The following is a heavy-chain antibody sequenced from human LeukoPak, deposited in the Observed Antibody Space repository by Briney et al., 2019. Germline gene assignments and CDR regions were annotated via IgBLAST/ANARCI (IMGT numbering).Heavy chain of an antibody. J-gene: IGHJ4*02. CDR2: INHSGST. CDR1: GGSFSGYY. Sequence: SETLSLTCAVYGGSFSGYYWSWIRQPPGKGLEWIGEINHSGSTNYNPSLKSRVTISVDTSKNQFSLKLSSVTAADTAVYYCARDSSDGYNSYFDYWGQGTLVTVSS. CDR3: ARDSSDGYNSYFDY. V-gene: IGHV4-34*01. D-gene: IGHD5-24*01.